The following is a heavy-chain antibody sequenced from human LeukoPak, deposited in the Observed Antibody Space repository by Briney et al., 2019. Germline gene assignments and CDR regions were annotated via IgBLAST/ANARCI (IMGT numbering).Heavy chain of an antibody. V-gene: IGHV4-34*09. CDR2: IFYSANT. CDR1: GGSFSGYY. CDR3: AREGGYSYGFDP. D-gene: IGHD5-18*01. J-gene: IGHJ5*02. Sequence: PSETLSLTCAVYGGSFSGYYWSWIRQPPGKGLEWVGYIFYSANTYYNPSLKSRVTISVDTSKNQFSLKLSSVTAADTAVYYCAREGGYSYGFDPWGQGTLVTVSS.